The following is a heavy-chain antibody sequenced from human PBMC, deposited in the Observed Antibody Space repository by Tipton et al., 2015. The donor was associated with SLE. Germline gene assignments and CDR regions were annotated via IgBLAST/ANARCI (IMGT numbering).Heavy chain of an antibody. V-gene: IGHV4-34*01. D-gene: IGHD2-2*01. CDR2: INHSGST. CDR1: GGSVSGYF. CDR3: ARVPAFYYYYMDV. J-gene: IGHJ6*03. Sequence: TLSLTCAVSGGSVSGYFWSWIRQSPGTGLEWLGEINHSGSTNYNPSLKSRVTISVDTSKNQFSLKLSSVTAADTAVYYCARVPAFYYYYMDVWGKGTTVTVSS.